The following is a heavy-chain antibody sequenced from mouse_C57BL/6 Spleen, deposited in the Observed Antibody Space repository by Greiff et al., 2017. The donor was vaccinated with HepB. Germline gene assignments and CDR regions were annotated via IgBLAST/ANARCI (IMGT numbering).Heavy chain of an antibody. CDR2: IYPGDGDT. Sequence: VQLQQSGPELVKPGASVKISCKASGYAFSSSWMNWVKQRPGKGLEWIGRIYPGDGDTNYNGQFKGKATLTADKSSSTAYMQLSSLPSEDSAVYFCARSGLYDGYYSYAMDYWGQGTSVTVSS. D-gene: IGHD2-3*01. CDR1: GYAFSSSW. V-gene: IGHV1-82*01. CDR3: ARSGLYDGYYSYAMDY. J-gene: IGHJ4*01.